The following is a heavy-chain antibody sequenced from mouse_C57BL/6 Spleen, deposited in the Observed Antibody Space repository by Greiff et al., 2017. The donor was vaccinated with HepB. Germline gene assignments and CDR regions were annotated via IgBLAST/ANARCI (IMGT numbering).Heavy chain of an antibody. D-gene: IGHD1-1*01. CDR2: IDPSDSYT. J-gene: IGHJ1*03. V-gene: IGHV1-69*01. Sequence: QVQLQQPGAELVMPGASVKLSCKASGYTFTSYWMHWVKQRPGQGLEWIGEIDPSDSYTNYNKKFKGKSTLTVDKSSSTAYMQLSSLTSEDSAVYYCARWGRAYYGSSHWYFDVWGTGTTVTVSS. CDR1: GYTFTSYW. CDR3: ARWGRAYYGSSHWYFDV.